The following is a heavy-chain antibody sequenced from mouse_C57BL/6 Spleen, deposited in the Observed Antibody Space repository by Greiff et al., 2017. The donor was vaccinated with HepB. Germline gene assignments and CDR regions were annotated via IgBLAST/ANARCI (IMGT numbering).Heavy chain of an antibody. Sequence: QVQLQQPGAELVMPGASVKLSCKASGYTFTSYWMHWVKQRPGQSLEWIGEIDPSDSYTNYNQKFKGKSTLTVDKSSSTAYMQLSSLTSEDSAVYYCARRHYGSSYGYFDVWGTGTTVTVSS. CDR3: ARRHYGSSYGYFDV. V-gene: IGHV1-69*01. D-gene: IGHD1-1*01. CDR1: GYTFTSYW. CDR2: IDPSDSYT. J-gene: IGHJ1*03.